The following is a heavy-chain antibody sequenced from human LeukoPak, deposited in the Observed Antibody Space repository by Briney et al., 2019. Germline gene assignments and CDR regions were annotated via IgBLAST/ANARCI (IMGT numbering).Heavy chain of an antibody. CDR3: AKDHYYGSGSQNWFDP. CDR1: GFTFSSYG. D-gene: IGHD3-10*01. Sequence: PGRSLRLSCAASGFTFSSYGMHWVRQAPGKGLEWVAVIWYDGSNKYYADSVKARFTISRDNSKNTLYLQMNSLRAEDTAVYYCAKDHYYGSGSQNWFDPWGQGTLVTVSS. J-gene: IGHJ5*02. CDR2: IWYDGSNK. V-gene: IGHV3-33*06.